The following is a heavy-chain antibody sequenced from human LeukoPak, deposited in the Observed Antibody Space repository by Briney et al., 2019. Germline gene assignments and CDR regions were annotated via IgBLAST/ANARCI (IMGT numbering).Heavy chain of an antibody. V-gene: IGHV3-23*01. CDR3: ARHGATTVTTNDNWYFDL. Sequence: GGSLRLSCAASGFTFSSYAMSWVRQAPGKGLEWDSAISSSGGSTYYADSVKGRFTISRDNSKNTLYLQMNSLRAEDTAVYYCARHGATTVTTNDNWYFDLWGRGTLVTVS. D-gene: IGHD4-17*01. J-gene: IGHJ2*01. CDR2: ISSSGGST. CDR1: GFTFSSYA.